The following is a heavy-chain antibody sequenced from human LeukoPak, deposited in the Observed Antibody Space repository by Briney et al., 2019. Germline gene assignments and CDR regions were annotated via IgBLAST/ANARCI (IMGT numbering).Heavy chain of an antibody. CDR3: ARENGNYYVSAFDI. V-gene: IGHV4-34*01. Sequence: PSETLSLTCAVYGGSFSGYYWSWIRQPPGKGLDWIGEINHSGSTNYNPSLKSRVTISVDTSKNQFSLKLSSVTAADTAVYYCARENGNYYVSAFDIWGQGTMVTVSS. D-gene: IGHD1-26*01. CDR1: GGSFSGYY. CDR2: INHSGST. J-gene: IGHJ3*02.